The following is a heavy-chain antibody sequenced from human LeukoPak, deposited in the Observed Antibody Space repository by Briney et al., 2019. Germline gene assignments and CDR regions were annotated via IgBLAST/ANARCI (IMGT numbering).Heavy chain of an antibody. Sequence: ASVKVSCKASGYTFTSHDINWVRQATGQGLEWMGWMNPNSGNTGYAQKFQGRVTITRNTSISTAYMELSSLRSEDTAVYYCARVAVAGNKYFQHWGQGTLVTVSS. V-gene: IGHV1-8*03. CDR3: ARVAVAGNKYFQH. J-gene: IGHJ1*01. CDR1: GYTFTSHD. CDR2: MNPNSGNT. D-gene: IGHD6-19*01.